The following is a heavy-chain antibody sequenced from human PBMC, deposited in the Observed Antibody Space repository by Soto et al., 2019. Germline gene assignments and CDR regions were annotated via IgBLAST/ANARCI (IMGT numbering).Heavy chain of an antibody. J-gene: IGHJ6*01. V-gene: IGHV1-46*01. D-gene: IGHD1-26*01. Sequence: GASVKVSCKASGYTFTSYYMHWVRQAPGQGLEWMGIINPSGGSTSYAQKFQGRVTMTRDTSTSTVYMELSSLRSEDAAVYYCARDMYRNPSGMDVWGQGTTVTVS. CDR1: GYTFTSYY. CDR2: INPSGGST. CDR3: ARDMYRNPSGMDV.